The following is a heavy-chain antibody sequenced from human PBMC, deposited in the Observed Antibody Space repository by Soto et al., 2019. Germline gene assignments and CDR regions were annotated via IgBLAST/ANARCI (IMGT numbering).Heavy chain of an antibody. J-gene: IGHJ1*01. Sequence: EVQLVESGGGLVQPGGSLSLSCAAFGFTFSSYGMHWVRKVPGKGLVWVSRISTDGSRTGYADPVKGRFTISRDNAKNTLYLQMNSVRAEDTAVYYCARLPNKSPQNWGQGTLVIVSP. V-gene: IGHV3-74*01. CDR3: ARLPNKSPQN. CDR1: GFTFSSYG. CDR2: ISTDGSRT.